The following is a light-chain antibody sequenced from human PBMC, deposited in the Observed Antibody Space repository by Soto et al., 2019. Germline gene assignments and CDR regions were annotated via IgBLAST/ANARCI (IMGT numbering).Light chain of an antibody. CDR2: GAS. V-gene: IGKV3-15*01. CDR1: QSLDYN. J-gene: IGKJ2*01. Sequence: EIVMTQSPATLSVSLGERATLSCRAGQSLDYNLAWYQQKPGQAPRLLIYGASARATGVPARFSGSGSETDFTLTISSVQSEDCAVYFCQQYSHRHPYTFGQGTKLEIK. CDR3: QQYSHRHPYT.